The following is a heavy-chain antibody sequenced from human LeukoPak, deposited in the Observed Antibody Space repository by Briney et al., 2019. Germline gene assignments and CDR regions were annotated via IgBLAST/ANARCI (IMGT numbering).Heavy chain of an antibody. CDR2: FDPEDGET. CDR1: RYTLTELF. CDR3: ATASLGYCSGGSCPYYYGMDV. J-gene: IGHJ6*02. Sequence: ASVKVSCKVSRYTLTELFMHWVRQAPGKGLEWMGGFDPEDGETIYAQKFQGRVTMTEDTSTDTAYMELSSLRSEDTAVYYCATASLGYCSGGSCPYYYGMDVWGQGTTVTVSS. D-gene: IGHD2-15*01. V-gene: IGHV1-24*01.